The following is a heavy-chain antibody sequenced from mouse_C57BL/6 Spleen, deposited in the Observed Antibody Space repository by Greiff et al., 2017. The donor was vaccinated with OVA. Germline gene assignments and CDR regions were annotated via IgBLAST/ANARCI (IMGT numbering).Heavy chain of an antibody. CDR2: INPNNGGT. V-gene: IGHV1-18*01. CDR3: AREGDYYGSSYYFDY. CDR1: GYTFTDYN. J-gene: IGHJ2*01. Sequence: EVQLVESGPELVKPGASVKIPCKASGYTFTDYNMDWVKQSHGKSLEWIGDINPNNGGTIYNQKFKGKATLTVDKSSSTAYMELRSLTSEDTAVYYCAREGDYYGSSYYFDYWGQGTTLTVSS. D-gene: IGHD1-1*01.